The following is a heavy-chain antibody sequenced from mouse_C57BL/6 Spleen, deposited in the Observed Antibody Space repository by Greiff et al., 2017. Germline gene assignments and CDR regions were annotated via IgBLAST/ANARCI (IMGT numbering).Heavy chain of an antibody. CDR1: GYTFTDYN. Sequence: VQLQQSGPELVKPGASVKIPCKASGYTFTDYNMDWVKQSHGKSLEWIGDINPNNGGTIYNQKFKGKATLTVDTSSSTAYMELRSLTSEDTAVXYCARRVPNYYGSSWYCDVWGTGTTVTVSS. CDR2: INPNNGGT. J-gene: IGHJ1*03. CDR3: ARRVPNYYGSSWYCDV. V-gene: IGHV1-18*01. D-gene: IGHD1-1*01.